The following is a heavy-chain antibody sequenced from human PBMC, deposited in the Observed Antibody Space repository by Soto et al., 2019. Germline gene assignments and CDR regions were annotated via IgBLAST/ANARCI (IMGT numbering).Heavy chain of an antibody. CDR3: ARERAVSANFFDY. V-gene: IGHV1-3*01. CDR2: INAGSGSS. D-gene: IGHD2-21*02. J-gene: IGHJ4*02. Sequence: ASVKVSCKASVYTFTRYAIHWVRQAPGQGLEWMGWINAGSGSSRYSQNFQGRVTITRDTSASTAYMELNSLVFEDTGVYFCARERAVSANFFDYWGQGTLVTVSS. CDR1: VYTFTRYA.